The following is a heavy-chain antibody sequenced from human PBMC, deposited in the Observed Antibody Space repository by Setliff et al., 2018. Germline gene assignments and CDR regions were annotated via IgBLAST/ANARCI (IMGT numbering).Heavy chain of an antibody. CDR3: ARAAKYDSSSYYGLWLDP. CDR1: GGSISTYH. V-gene: IGHV4-59*01. Sequence: SETLSLTCNVSGGSISTYHWSWIRQPPGKGLEWIGYVYSSGSTNYNPSLKSRVTISVDTSKNQFSLTLSSVTAADTSVYYCARAAKYDSSSYYGLWLDPWGQGTLVTVSS. CDR2: VYSSGST. J-gene: IGHJ5*02. D-gene: IGHD3-22*01.